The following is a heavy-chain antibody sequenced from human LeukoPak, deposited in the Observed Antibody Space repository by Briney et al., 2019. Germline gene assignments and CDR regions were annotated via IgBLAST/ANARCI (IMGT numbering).Heavy chain of an antibody. V-gene: IGHV4-4*09. CDR3: ARWGSSSFVPYFDY. D-gene: IGHD6-6*01. J-gene: IGHJ4*02. CDR1: GGSISSYY. Sequence: SETLSLTSTVSGGSISSYYWSWIRQPPGKGLEWIGYIYTSGSTNYNPSLKSRVTISVDTSKNQFSLKLSSVTAADTAVYYCARWGSSSFVPYFDYWGQGTLVTVSS. CDR2: IYTSGST.